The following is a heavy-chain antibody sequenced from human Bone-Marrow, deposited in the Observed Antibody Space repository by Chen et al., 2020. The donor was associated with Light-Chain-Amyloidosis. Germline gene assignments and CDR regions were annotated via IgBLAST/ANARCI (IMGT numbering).Heavy chain of an antibody. J-gene: IGHJ4*02. CDR1: GYTFPNYW. V-gene: IGHV5-51*01. CDR3: ARRRDGYNFDY. CDR2: IYPNDSDA. Sequence: EVQLEQSGPEVKKPGESLKISCKGSGYTFPNYWIGWVRQRPGKCLEWMGVIYPNDSDARYSPSFEGQVTISADKSITTAYLQWRSLKASDTAMYYCARRRDGYNFDYWGQGTLVTVSS. D-gene: IGHD5-12*01.